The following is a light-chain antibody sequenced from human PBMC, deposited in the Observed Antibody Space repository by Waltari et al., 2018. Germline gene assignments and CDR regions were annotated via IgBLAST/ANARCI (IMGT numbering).Light chain of an antibody. CDR2: DAF. CDR3: QQYHTTPYA. CDR1: QSVSSY. Sequence: EIVLTQSPATLSLSPGERAALSCRASQSVSSYLAWYQQKPGQAPRLLIYDAFNRATGIPARFSGSGSGTDFTLTISSLQAEDVAVYYCQQYHTTPYAFGQGTKLEIK. V-gene: IGKV3-11*01. J-gene: IGKJ2*01.